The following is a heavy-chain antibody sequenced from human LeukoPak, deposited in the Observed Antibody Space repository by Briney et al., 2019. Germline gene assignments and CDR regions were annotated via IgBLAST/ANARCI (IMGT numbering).Heavy chain of an antibody. CDR1: GFTFSDYW. D-gene: IGHD4-11*01. CDR3: AKEGAYPIVTYDS. V-gene: IGHV3-7*01. J-gene: IGHJ5*01. Sequence: PGGSLRLSCAAYGFTFSDYWMNWLRQAPGKGLEWGANIKQDGSEKYYVDSVKGRFTISRDNAKNSLYLQMNSLRAEDTAVYYCAKEGAYPIVTYDSWGQGTLVTVSS. CDR2: IKQDGSEK.